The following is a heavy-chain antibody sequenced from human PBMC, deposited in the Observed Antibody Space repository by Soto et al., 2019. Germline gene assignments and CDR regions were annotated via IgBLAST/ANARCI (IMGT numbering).Heavy chain of an antibody. CDR3: AKDLERGCSYGYFDY. D-gene: IGHD5-18*01. CDR1: GFTFSSYG. V-gene: IGHV3-30*18. CDR2: ISYDGSNK. Sequence: GGSLRLSCAASGFTFSSYGMHWVRQAPGKGLEWVAVISYDGSNKYYADSVKGRFTISRDNSKNTLYLQMNSLRAEDTAVYYCAKDLERGCSYGYFDYWGQGTLVTVSS. J-gene: IGHJ4*02.